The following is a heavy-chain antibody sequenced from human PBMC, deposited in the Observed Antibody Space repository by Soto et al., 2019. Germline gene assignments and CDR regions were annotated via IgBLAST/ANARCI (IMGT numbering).Heavy chain of an antibody. J-gene: IGHJ4*02. D-gene: IGHD6-19*01. CDR3: ARDIGIAVAGPFGY. Sequence: ASVKVSCKASGYTFTSYAMHWVRQAPGQRLEWMGWINAGNGNTKYSQKFQGRVTITRDTSASTAYMELRSLRSDDTAVYYCARDIGIAVAGPFGYWGQGTLVTVSS. CDR1: GYTFTSYA. V-gene: IGHV1-3*01. CDR2: INAGNGNT.